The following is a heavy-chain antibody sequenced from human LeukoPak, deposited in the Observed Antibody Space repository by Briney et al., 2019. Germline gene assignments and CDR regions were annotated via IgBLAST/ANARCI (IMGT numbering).Heavy chain of an antibody. Sequence: ASVKVSCKASGYTFTGYYMHWVRQAPGQGLEWMGWINPNSGGTNYAQKFQGRVTMTRDTSISTAYMELSRLRSDDTAVYYCARGRTYDYVWGSYRPYPGDEGLGYYYCYYYMDVWGKGTTVTISS. D-gene: IGHD3-16*02. CDR3: ARGRTYDYVWGSYRPYPGDEGLGYYYCYYYMDV. CDR1: GYTFTGYY. CDR2: INPNSGGT. V-gene: IGHV1-2*02. J-gene: IGHJ6*03.